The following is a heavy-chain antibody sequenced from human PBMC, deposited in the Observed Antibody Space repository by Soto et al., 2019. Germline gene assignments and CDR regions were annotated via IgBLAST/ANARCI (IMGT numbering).Heavy chain of an antibody. V-gene: IGHV3-30*18. CDR2: ISYDGSNK. CDR3: AKGGDIVVVVAADAFDI. J-gene: IGHJ3*02. CDR1: GFTFSSYG. Sequence: GGSLRLSCAASGFTFSSYGMHWFRQAPGKGLEWVAVISYDGSNKYYADSVKGRFTISRDNSKNTLYLQMNSLRAEDTAVYYCAKGGDIVVVVAADAFDIWGQGTMVTVSS. D-gene: IGHD2-15*01.